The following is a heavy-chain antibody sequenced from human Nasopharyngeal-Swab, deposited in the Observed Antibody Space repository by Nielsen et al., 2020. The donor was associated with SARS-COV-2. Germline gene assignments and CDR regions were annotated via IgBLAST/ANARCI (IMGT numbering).Heavy chain of an antibody. D-gene: IGHD5-18*01. CDR3: AKDETRQLWLRGSVDY. Sequence: GGSLRLSCAASGFTFSSYAMSWVRQAPGKGLEWVSAISGSGGSTYYADSVEGRFTISRDNSKNTLYLQMNNLRAEDTAVYYCAKDETRQLWLRGSVDYWGQGTLVTVSS. J-gene: IGHJ4*02. CDR2: ISGSGGST. V-gene: IGHV3-23*01. CDR1: GFTFSSYA.